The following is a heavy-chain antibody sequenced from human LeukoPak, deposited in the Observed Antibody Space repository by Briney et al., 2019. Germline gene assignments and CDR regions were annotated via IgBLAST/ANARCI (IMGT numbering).Heavy chain of an antibody. D-gene: IGHD2-15*01. CDR2: IKQDGSEK. CDR3: TRSDCSGGGCYSVRAFDI. Sequence: PGGSLRLSCAASGFTFSIYWMSWVRKAPGKGLEWVANIKQDGSEKYYVGSVKGRFTISRDNAKNSLYLQMNSLRAEDTAVYYCTRSDCSGGGCYSVRAFDIWGQGTMVAVSS. J-gene: IGHJ3*02. CDR1: GFTFSIYW. V-gene: IGHV3-7*01.